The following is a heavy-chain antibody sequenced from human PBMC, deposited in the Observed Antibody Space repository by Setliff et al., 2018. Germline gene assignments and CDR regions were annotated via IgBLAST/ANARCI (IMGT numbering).Heavy chain of an antibody. CDR2: INHSEST. Sequence: PSETLSLTCAVYGGSFSGYYWSWIRQPPGKGLEWIGEINHSESTNYNPSLKSRVTISVDTSKNQFSLKLSSVTAADTAVYYCARAELLWFGGFDPWGQGTLVTVS. J-gene: IGHJ5*02. CDR3: ARAELLWFGGFDP. CDR1: GGSFSGYY. V-gene: IGHV4-34*01. D-gene: IGHD3-10*01.